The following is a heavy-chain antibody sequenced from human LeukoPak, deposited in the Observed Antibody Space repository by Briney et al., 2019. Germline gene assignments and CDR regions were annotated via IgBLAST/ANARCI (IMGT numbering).Heavy chain of an antibody. CDR2: ISGSGGST. CDR1: GFTFSSYA. V-gene: IGHV3-23*01. Sequence: PGGSLRLSCAASGFTFSSYAMSWVRQAPGKGLEWVSAISGSGGSTYYADSVKGRFTISRDNSKNTLYLQMDSLRAEDTAVYYCAKFVITFGGVIAPFDYWGQGTLVTVSS. D-gene: IGHD3-16*02. J-gene: IGHJ4*02. CDR3: AKFVITFGGVIAPFDY.